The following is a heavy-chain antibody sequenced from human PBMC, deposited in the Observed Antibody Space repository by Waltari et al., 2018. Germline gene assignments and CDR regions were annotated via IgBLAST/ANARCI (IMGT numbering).Heavy chain of an antibody. D-gene: IGHD1-20*01. CDR3: ARLTVVSNNDY. V-gene: IGHV3-74*01. J-gene: IGHJ4*02. CDR1: GFTFSSWW. Sequence: ELQLVESGGGLVQPGGSLRLSCAASGFTFSSWWMHWVRQAPGKGLVWVSCINGDGTTTKYADSVKGRFTISRDNAKNTLYLQMNSLRAEDTAVYYCARLTVVSNNDYWGQGTLVTVSS. CDR2: INGDGTTT.